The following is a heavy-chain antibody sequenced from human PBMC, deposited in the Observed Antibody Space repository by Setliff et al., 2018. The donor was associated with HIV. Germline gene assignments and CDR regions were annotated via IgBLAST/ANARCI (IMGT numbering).Heavy chain of an antibody. D-gene: IGHD3-10*01. CDR3: ATSAESGFGIHWGVFNI. Sequence: PSETLSLTCTVSGGSITSGTYFWSWIRQPPGKGLEWIGYIYHSGSTYYNPSLKSRVSISVDTSKNQFSLKLRSVTAADTAVYYCATSAESGFGIHWGVFNIWGQGTRVTVSS. CDR1: GGSITSGTYF. J-gene: IGHJ3*02. CDR2: IYHSGST. V-gene: IGHV4-30-2*03.